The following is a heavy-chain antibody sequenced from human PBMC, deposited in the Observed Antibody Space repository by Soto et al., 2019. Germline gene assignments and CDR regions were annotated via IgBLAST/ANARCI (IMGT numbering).Heavy chain of an antibody. V-gene: IGHV1-18*04. D-gene: IGHD5-12*01. J-gene: IGHJ6*02. Sequence: GASVKVSCKASGYTFTSYGISWVRQAPGQGXEWMGWISAYNGNTNYAQKLQGRVTMTTDTSTSTAYMELRSLRSDDTAVYYCARDRLLRYSGYEAHYYGMDVWGQGSTVTVSS. CDR1: GYTFTSYG. CDR3: ARDRLLRYSGYEAHYYGMDV. CDR2: ISAYNGNT.